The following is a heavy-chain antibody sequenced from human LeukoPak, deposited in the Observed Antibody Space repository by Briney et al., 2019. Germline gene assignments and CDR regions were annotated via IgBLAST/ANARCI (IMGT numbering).Heavy chain of an antibody. D-gene: IGHD3-10*01. Sequence: GSLRLSCAASGFTFSSYSMNWVRQAPGKGLEWVSSISSSSSYIYYADSVKGRFTIPRDNAKNSLYLQMNSLRAEDTAVYYCAREGPALLWFGERFDAFDIWGQGTMVTVSS. CDR3: AREGPALLWFGERFDAFDI. V-gene: IGHV3-21*01. J-gene: IGHJ3*02. CDR2: ISSSSSYI. CDR1: GFTFSSYS.